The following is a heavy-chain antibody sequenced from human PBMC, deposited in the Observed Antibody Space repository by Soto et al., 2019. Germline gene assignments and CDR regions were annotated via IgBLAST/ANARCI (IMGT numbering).Heavy chain of an antibody. CDR3: ARGNGDLRFDS. CDR2: FYYSGST. V-gene: IGHV4-59*13. J-gene: IGHJ4*02. Sequence: QVQLQESGPGLVKPSETLSLSCTVSGASINTYYWGWIRQPPGKGLECVGYFYYSGSTIYNPSLRGRVTTSVDTSKNQFSLKLNSVIAADTAVYYCARGNGDLRFDSWGQGTLVVVSS. CDR1: GASINTYY. D-gene: IGHD7-27*01.